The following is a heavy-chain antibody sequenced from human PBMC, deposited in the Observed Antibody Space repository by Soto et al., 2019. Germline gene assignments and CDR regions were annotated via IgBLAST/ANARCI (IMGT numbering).Heavy chain of an antibody. CDR3: ARGGGYSSSPGDY. Sequence: QVQLVESGGGLVQPGTSLRLSCAASGFTFSSYAVHWVGQAPGKGLGWVAVISKDGSNKYYADSVKGRFTISRDNSKNTLYLEMNSLRAEDTAMYYCARGGGYSSSPGDYWGQGTLVTVSS. CDR2: ISKDGSNK. J-gene: IGHJ4*02. V-gene: IGHV3-30-3*01. D-gene: IGHD6-13*01. CDR1: GFTFSSYA.